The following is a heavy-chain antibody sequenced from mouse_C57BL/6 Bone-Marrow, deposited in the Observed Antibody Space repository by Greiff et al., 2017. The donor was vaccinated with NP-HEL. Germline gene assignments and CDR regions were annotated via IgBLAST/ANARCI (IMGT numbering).Heavy chain of an antibody. D-gene: IGHD2-3*01. CDR2: ISDGGSYT. Sequence: EVKLVESGGGLVKPGGSLKLSCAASGFTFSSYAMSWVRQTPEKRLEWVATISDGGSYTYYPDNVKGRFTISRDNAKNNLYLQMSHLKSEDTAMYYCARNDGYPPWFAYWGQGTLVTVSA. J-gene: IGHJ3*01. CDR3: ARNDGYPPWFAY. CDR1: GFTFSSYA. V-gene: IGHV5-4*03.